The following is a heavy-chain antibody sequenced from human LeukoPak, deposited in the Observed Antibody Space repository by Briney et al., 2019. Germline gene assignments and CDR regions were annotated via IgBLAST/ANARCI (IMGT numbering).Heavy chain of an antibody. CDR1: GFTVSSCA. CDR2: ISVSGGST. J-gene: IGHJ3*02. V-gene: IGHV3-23*01. CDR3: AKTRGGLWTGAFDI. D-gene: IGHD3-16*01. Sequence: GRCLTLSCAASGFTVSSCAISWVRHVPGKLLEWVSTISVSGGSTYYADSVKGRFTISRDNSKNTLYQQVNSLTAEDTAVYYRAKTRGGLWTGAFDIWGQGTMVTVSS.